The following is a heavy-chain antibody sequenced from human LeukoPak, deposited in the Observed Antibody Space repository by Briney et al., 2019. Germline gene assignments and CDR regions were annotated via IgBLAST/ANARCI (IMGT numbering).Heavy chain of an antibody. J-gene: IGHJ5*02. CDR3: ARAKGVRGVIGYNWFDP. V-gene: IGHV1-18*04. CDR2: NNAYNGNT. CDR1: GYTFTSYG. D-gene: IGHD3-10*01. Sequence: ASVKVCCKASGYTFTSYGISWVREAAGQRLEWMGGNNAYNGNTNYAQKLQGRVTKTTETSTSTAYMELRSLRSDDTAVYYCARAKGVRGVIGYNWFDPWGEGTLVTVSS.